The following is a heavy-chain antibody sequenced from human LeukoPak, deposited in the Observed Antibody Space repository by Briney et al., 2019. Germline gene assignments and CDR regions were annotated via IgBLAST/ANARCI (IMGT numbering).Heavy chain of an antibody. CDR3: ARSGGYYDSSGYPREEAFDY. V-gene: IGHV4-34*01. CDR1: GGSFSGYY. J-gene: IGHJ4*02. CDR2: INHSGST. D-gene: IGHD3-22*01. Sequence: SETLSLTCAVYGGSFSGYYWSWIRQPPGKGLEWIGEINHSGSTNYNPSLKSRVTISVDTSKNQFSLKLSSVTAADTAVYYCARSGGYYDSSGYPREEAFDYWGQGTLVTVSS.